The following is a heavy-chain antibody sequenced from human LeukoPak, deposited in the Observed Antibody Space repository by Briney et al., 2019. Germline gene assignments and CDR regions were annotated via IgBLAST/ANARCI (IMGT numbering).Heavy chain of an antibody. J-gene: IGHJ5*02. CDR3: IVFGDSNH. CDR1: GFTFSSYA. CDR2: IHTSGDT. Sequence: GGSLRLSCAASGFTFSSYAMSWVRQAPGKGLEWVSAIHTSGDTCYADSVKGRFTISRDTSKNTLYLQINSLRVEDTAVYYCIVFGDSNHWGQGTLVTVSS. V-gene: IGHV3-23*01. D-gene: IGHD4-17*01.